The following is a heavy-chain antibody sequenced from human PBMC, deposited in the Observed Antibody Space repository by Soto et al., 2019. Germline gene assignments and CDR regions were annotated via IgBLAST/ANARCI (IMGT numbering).Heavy chain of an antibody. J-gene: IGHJ4*02. CDR2: IYYSGST. Sequence: PSETLSLTCTVSGGSISSYYWSWIRQPPGKGLEWIGYIYYSGSTNYNPSLKSRVTISVDTSKNQFSLKLSSVTAADTAVYYCARLDPLDYTGFPDYWGQGTLVTDSS. CDR3: ARLDPLDYTGFPDY. D-gene: IGHD4-4*01. V-gene: IGHV4-59*01. CDR1: GGSISSYY.